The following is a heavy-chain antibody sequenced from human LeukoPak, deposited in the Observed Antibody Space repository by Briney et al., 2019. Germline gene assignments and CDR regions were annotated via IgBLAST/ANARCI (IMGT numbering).Heavy chain of an antibody. CDR3: ATISSSPSFDY. V-gene: IGHV3-48*04. Sequence: PGGSLRLSCAVSGFTFRSYSMDWVRQAPGKGLEWVSYVSSSSSTIYYADSVKGRFTISRDNAKNTLYLQMNSLRAEDTAVYYCATISSSPSFDYWGQGTLVTVSS. D-gene: IGHD6-6*01. CDR2: VSSSSSTI. CDR1: GFTFRSYS. J-gene: IGHJ4*02.